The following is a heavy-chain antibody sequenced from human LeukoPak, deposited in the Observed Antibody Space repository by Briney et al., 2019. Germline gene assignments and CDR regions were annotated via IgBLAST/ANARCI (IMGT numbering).Heavy chain of an antibody. CDR2: MNPNSGNT. CDR1: GYTFTSYD. CDR3: ARGLGYDSSGYYSGYYYYMDV. Sequence: ASVKVSCKASGYTFTSYDINWVRQATGQGREWMGWMNPNSGNTGYAQKFQGRVTITRNTSISTAYMELSSLRSEDTAVYYCARGLGYDSSGYYSGYYYYMDVWGKGTTVTVSS. D-gene: IGHD3-22*01. J-gene: IGHJ6*03. V-gene: IGHV1-8*03.